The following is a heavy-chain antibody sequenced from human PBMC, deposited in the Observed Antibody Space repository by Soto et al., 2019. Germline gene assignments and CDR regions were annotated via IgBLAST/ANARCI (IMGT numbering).Heavy chain of an antibody. CDR2: ISGSGGIF. CDR3: AKSPVGGPLDL. J-gene: IGHJ5*02. V-gene: IGHV3-48*02. D-gene: IGHD1-26*01. CDR1: GFTFSAYR. Sequence: GGSLRLSCAASGFTFSAYRIYWVRQAPGKGLQLVAYISGSGGIFDYADSVKGRFTISRDNAQNSVYLQMHSLRDEDTAVYYCAKSPVGGPLDLWGQGALVTVSS.